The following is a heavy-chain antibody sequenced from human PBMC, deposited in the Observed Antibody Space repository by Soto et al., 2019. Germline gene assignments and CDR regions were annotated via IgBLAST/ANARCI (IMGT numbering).Heavy chain of an antibody. CDR1: GGSISSGGYY. J-gene: IGHJ6*03. CDR2: IYYSGST. Sequence: SETLSLTCTVSGGSISSGGYYWSWIRQHPGKGLEWIGYIYYSGSTYYNPSLKSRVTISVDTSKNQFSLKLSSVTAADTAVYYCARAQVHALGYYYYMDVWGKGTTVTVSS. D-gene: IGHD1-1*01. CDR3: ARAQVHALGYYYYMDV. V-gene: IGHV4-31*03.